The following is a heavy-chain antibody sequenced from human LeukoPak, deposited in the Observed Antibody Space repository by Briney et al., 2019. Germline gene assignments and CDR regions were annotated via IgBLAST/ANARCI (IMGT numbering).Heavy chain of an antibody. CDR3: AKPGTDSSFDYYYYMDV. CDR2: ISWSGDTI. Sequence: PGGSLRLSCAASGFTFDAYAMHWVRQAPGKGLEWVAGISWSGDTIGYADSVRGRFTISRDNSKNTLYLQMNSLRAEDTAVYYCAKPGTDSSFDYYYYMDVWGKGTTVTVSS. J-gene: IGHJ6*03. CDR1: GFTFDAYA. V-gene: IGHV3-9*01. D-gene: IGHD1-7*01.